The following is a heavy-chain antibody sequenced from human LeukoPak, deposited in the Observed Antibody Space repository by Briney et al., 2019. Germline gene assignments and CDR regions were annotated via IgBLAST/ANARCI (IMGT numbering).Heavy chain of an antibody. CDR1: GGSISSGGYY. Sequence: KSSETLSLTCTVSGGSISSGGYYWSWIRQHPGKDLEWIGYIYYSGRTHYNPSLKSRVTISVDTSKNQFSLKLSSVTAADTAVYYCAREYSRAEYFQHWGQGTLVTVSS. V-gene: IGHV4-31*03. D-gene: IGHD2-15*01. CDR3: AREYSRAEYFQH. J-gene: IGHJ1*01. CDR2: IYYSGRT.